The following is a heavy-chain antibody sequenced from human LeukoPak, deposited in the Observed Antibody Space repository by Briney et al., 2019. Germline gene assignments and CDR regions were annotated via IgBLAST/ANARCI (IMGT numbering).Heavy chain of an antibody. CDR3: AKELAPYYQLHQD. CDR1: GFTFRSFA. J-gene: IGHJ4*02. V-gene: IGHV3-30-3*01. CDR2: VSTDGSNQ. Sequence: GGSLRLSCAASGFTFRSFAMHWVRQAPGKGLEWVAVVSTDGSNQYYADSVKGRFTISRDNSKNTLYLQMNSLRVEDTAVYYCAKELAPYYQLHQDWGQGTLVTVSS. D-gene: IGHD2-2*01.